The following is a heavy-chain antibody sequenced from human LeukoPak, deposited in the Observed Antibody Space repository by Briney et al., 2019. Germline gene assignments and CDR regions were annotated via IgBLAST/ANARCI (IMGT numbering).Heavy chain of an antibody. CDR1: GGTFISYA. Sequence: SVKVSFTASGGTFISYAISWVRQAPGQGLEWMGGIIPIFGTANYAQKFQGRVTITADEPTSTAYMELSSLRSEDTAVYYCARSSGYDYGMDVWGKGTTVTVSS. J-gene: IGHJ6*04. CDR2: IIPIFGTA. D-gene: IGHD1-26*01. V-gene: IGHV1-69*13. CDR3: ARSSGYDYGMDV.